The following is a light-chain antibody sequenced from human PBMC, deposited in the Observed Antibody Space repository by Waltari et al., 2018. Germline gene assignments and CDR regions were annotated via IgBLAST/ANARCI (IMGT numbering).Light chain of an antibody. J-gene: IGLJ2*01. Sequence: QVVLTQPPFASASLGASVTLTCTLSSRPRGYDLRWHQQQPGKGPQYLMRVNSDGSHTKGEGVSDRFSGSSSGAERYLTISSLRSEDEGDYYCQTWGLGIRVFGGGTKLTVL. CDR3: QTWGLGIRV. CDR1: SRPRGYD. V-gene: IGLV4-69*01. CDR2: VNSDGSH.